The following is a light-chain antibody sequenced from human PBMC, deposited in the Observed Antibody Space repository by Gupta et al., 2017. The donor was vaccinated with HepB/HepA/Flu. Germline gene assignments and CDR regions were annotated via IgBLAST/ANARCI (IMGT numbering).Light chain of an antibody. J-gene: IGLJ2*01. Sequence: QSALTQPPSASGSPGQYVTISCTRTSSDVGGYNYVSWYQQHPGKAPKLMIYEVCQRPSGVPDRFSGYKSGNTASLTVSGLQAEDEADYYCSSYAGSNNLIFGGGTKLTVL. CDR2: EVC. V-gene: IGLV2-8*01. CDR1: SSDVGGYNY. CDR3: SSYAGSNNLI.